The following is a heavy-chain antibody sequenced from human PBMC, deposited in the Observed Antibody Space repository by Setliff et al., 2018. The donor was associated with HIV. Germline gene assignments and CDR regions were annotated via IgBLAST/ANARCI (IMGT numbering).Heavy chain of an antibody. CDR3: ARDPPSMGFDY. CDR1: GGSISSSNW. CDR2: IYHSGST. J-gene: IGHJ4*02. D-gene: IGHD2-2*01. Sequence: KTSETLSLTCAVSGGSISSSNWWSWVRQPPGKGLEWIGEIYHSGSTNYNPSLKSRVFMSVDKSKNQFSLKLSSVTAADTAVYYCARDPPSMGFDYWGQGTLVTVSS. V-gene: IGHV4-4*02.